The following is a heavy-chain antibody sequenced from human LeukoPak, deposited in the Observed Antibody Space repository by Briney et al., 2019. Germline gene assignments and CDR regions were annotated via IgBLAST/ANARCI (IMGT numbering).Heavy chain of an antibody. CDR1: GGSISSYY. V-gene: IGHV4-59*01. CDR2: VYYTGST. D-gene: IGHD3-16*01. Sequence: PSETLSLTCTVSGGSISSYYWSWVRQPPGKGLEWIGFVYYTGSTNYSPSLKSRVTISVDTSKNQFSLKLRSVTAADTAVYYCARMMITFGGAVDYWGQGTLVTVSS. J-gene: IGHJ4*02. CDR3: ARMMITFGGAVDY.